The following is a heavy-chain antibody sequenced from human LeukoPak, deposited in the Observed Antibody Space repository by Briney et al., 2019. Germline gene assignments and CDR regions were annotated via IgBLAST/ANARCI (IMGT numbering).Heavy chain of an antibody. CDR1: GGTFSSYA. CDR3: AGPPGYSYGTDYYYYGMDV. CDR2: IIPIFGTA. V-gene: IGHV1-69*01. Sequence: SVNVSCKASGGTFSSYAISWVRQAPGQGLEWMGGIIPIFGTANYAQKFQGRVTITADESTSTAYMELSSLRSEDTAVYYCAGPPGYSYGTDYYYYGMDVWGQGTTVTVSS. J-gene: IGHJ6*02. D-gene: IGHD5-18*01.